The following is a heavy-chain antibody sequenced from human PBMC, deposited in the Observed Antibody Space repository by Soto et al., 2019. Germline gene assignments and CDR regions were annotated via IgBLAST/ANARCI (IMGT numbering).Heavy chain of an antibody. V-gene: IGHV3-30*03. J-gene: IGHJ3*02. Sequence: QVQLVESGGGVVQPGRSLRLSCAASGFTFSSYGMHWVRQAPGKGLEWVAVISYDGSNKYYADSVKGRFTISRDNSKNTLYLQMNSLRAEDTAVYCCATATLGARYVVDIWGQGKMLTVSS. CDR1: GFTFSSYG. D-gene: IGHD2-15*01. CDR3: ATATLGARYVVDI. CDR2: ISYDGSNK.